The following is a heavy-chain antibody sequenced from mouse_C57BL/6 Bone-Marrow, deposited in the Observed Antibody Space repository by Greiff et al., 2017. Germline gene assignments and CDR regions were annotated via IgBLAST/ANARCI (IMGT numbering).Heavy chain of an antibody. J-gene: IGHJ2*01. CDR2: IYPSDSET. CDR1: GYTFTSYW. D-gene: IGHD2-14*01. V-gene: IGHV1-61*01. CDR3: ARRSIGDY. Sequence: VQLQQPGAELVRPGSSVKLSCKASGYTFTSYWMDWVKQRPGQGLEWIGNIYPSDSETHYNQKFKDKATLTVDKSSTTAYMQLSSLTSEDSAVYCGARRSIGDYWGQGTTLTGSS.